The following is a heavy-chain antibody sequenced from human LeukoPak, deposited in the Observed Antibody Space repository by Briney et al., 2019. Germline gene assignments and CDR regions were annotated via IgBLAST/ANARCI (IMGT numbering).Heavy chain of an antibody. CDR1: GYTFTGYY. V-gene: IGHV1-2*02. D-gene: IGHD4-17*01. CDR3: ARRGTATRGAYYYYGMDV. CDR2: INPNSGGT. Sequence: ASVKVSCKASGYTFTGYYMHWVRQAPGQGLEWMGWINPNSGGTNYAQKFQGRVTMTRDTSISTAYMELSRLRSDDTAVYYCARRGTATRGAYYYYGMDVWGQGTTVTVSS. J-gene: IGHJ6*02.